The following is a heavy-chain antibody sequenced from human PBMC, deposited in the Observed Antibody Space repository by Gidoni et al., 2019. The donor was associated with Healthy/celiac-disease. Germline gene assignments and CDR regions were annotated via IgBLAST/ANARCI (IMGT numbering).Heavy chain of an antibody. D-gene: IGHD2-2*01. CDR1: GFTFSSYA. J-gene: IGHJ6*03. CDR2: ISSNGGST. CDR3: VKVTVVPAAITYYYYMDV. Sequence: VQLVESGGGLVQPGGSLRLSCSASGFTFSSYAMHWVRQAPGKGLEYVSAISSNGGSTYYADSVKGRFTISRDNSKNTLYLQMSSLRAEDTAVYYCVKVTVVPAAITYYYYMDVWGKGTTVTVSS. V-gene: IGHV3-64D*06.